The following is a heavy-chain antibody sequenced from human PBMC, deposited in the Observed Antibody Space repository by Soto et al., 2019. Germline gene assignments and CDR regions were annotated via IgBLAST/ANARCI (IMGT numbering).Heavy chain of an antibody. Sequence: PGESLKISCKGSGYSFAGYWITWVRQKPGKGLEWMGRIDPSDSDTRYSPSFQGQVTISADKSISTAYLQWSSLKASDTAMYYCVRSDSSKAYFDYWGQGTLVTVSS. D-gene: IGHD3-22*01. CDR1: GYSFAGYW. CDR3: VRSDSSKAYFDY. CDR2: IDPSDSDT. V-gene: IGHV5-10-1*04. J-gene: IGHJ4*02.